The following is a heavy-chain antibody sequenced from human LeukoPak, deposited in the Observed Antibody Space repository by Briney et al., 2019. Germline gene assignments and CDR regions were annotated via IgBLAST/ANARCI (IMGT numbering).Heavy chain of an antibody. CDR3: ARQPSANYDYVWGSYRHPDY. Sequence: RASVKVSCKASGYTFNGYGISWVRQAPGQGLEWMGWISAYNGNTNYAQRLQGRVTMTTDTSTSTAYMELRSLRFDDTAVYYCARQPSANYDYVWGSYRHPDYWGQGTLVTVSS. J-gene: IGHJ4*02. CDR2: ISAYNGNT. CDR1: GYTFNGYG. V-gene: IGHV1-18*01. D-gene: IGHD3-16*02.